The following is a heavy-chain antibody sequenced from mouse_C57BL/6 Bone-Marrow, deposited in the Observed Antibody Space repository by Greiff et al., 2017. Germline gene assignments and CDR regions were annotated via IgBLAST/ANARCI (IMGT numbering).Heavy chain of an antibody. Sequence: QVQLQQSGAELVRPGTLVKLSCKASGHTFTSYWMHWVKQRPGQGLEWIGVIDPSDSYTNYNQKFKGKATLTVDTSSSTAYMQLSSLTSEDSAVYYCARWEEYYFDYWGQGTTLTVSS. D-gene: IGHD4-1*01. V-gene: IGHV1-59*01. CDR2: IDPSDSYT. CDR3: ARWEEYYFDY. CDR1: GHTFTSYW. J-gene: IGHJ2*01.